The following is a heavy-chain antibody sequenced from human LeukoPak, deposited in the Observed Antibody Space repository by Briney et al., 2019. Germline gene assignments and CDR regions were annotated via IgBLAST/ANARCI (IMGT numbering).Heavy chain of an antibody. V-gene: IGHV4-4*09. CDR2: IYTSGST. J-gene: IGHJ3*02. Sequence: SGTLSLTCTVSGSISSYYWSWIWQPPGKGLEWIGYIYTSGSTNYNPSLKSRVTISVDTSKNQFSLDLSSVTAADTAVYYCARQKCTSTSCLTKNAFDIWGQGTMVTVSS. CDR3: ARQKCTSTSCLTKNAFDI. D-gene: IGHD2-2*01. CDR1: GSISSYY.